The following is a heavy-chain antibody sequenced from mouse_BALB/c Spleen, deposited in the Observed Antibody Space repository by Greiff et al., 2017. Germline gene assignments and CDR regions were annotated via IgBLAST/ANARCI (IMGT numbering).Heavy chain of an antibody. CDR2: ISDGGSYT. Sequence: EVKLVESGGGLVKPGGSLKLSCAASGFTFSDYYMYWVRQTPEKRLEWVATISDGGSYTYYPDSVKGRFTISRDNAKNNLYLQMSSLKSEDTAMYYCARVEITTDYYAMDYWGQGTSVTVSS. D-gene: IGHD2-4*01. CDR1: GFTFSDYY. CDR3: ARVEITTDYYAMDY. J-gene: IGHJ4*01. V-gene: IGHV5-4*02.